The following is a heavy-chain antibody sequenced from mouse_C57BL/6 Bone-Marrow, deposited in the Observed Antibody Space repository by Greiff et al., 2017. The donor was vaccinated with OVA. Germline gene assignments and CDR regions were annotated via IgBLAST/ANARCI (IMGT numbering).Heavy chain of an antibody. CDR3: ARRVTFYAMDY. V-gene: IGHV1-61*01. CDR2: IYPSDSET. J-gene: IGHJ4*01. Sequence: QVQLQQPGAELVRPGSSVKLSCKASGYTFTSYWMDWVKQRPVQGLEWIGNIYPSDSETHYNQKFKDKATLTVDKSSSTAYMQLSSLTSEDSAVYYCARRVTFYAMDYWGQGTSVTVSS. CDR1: GYTFTSYW. D-gene: IGHD2-13*01.